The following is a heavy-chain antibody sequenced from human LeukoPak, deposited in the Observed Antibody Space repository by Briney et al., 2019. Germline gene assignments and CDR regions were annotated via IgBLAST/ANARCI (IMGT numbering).Heavy chain of an antibody. V-gene: IGHV3-30-3*01. CDR1: GFTFSSYA. Sequence: GGSLRLSCAASGFTFSSYAMHWVRQAPGKGLEWVAVISYDGSNKYYADSVKGRFTISRDNSKNTLYLQMNSLRAEDTAVYYCARVKATVTTPDAFDIWGQGTMVTVSS. CDR3: ARVKATVTTPDAFDI. D-gene: IGHD4-17*01. J-gene: IGHJ3*02. CDR2: ISYDGSNK.